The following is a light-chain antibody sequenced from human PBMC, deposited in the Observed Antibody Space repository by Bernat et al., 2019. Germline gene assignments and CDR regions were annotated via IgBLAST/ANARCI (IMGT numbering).Light chain of an antibody. CDR1: NVGSKS. CDR2: FDS. J-gene: IGLJ2*01. Sequence: SYVLTQPPSVSVAPGKTARISRGGDNVGSKSLHWYQQRPGQAPVLVIYFDSGRPSGIPERFSGSNSGNTATLTISRVEAGDEADYYCQVWDTTSDHPVFGGGTKLTVL. V-gene: IGLV3-21*04. CDR3: QVWDTTSDHPV.